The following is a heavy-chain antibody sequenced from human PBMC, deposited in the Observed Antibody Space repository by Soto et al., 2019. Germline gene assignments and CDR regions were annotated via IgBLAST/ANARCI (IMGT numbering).Heavy chain of an antibody. CDR1: GYTFTSYD. Sequence: ASVEVSCKASGYTFTSYDINWVRQATGQGLEWMGWMNPNSGNTGYAQKFQGRVTMTRNTSISTAYMELSSLRSEDTAVYYCATIAVAWMDFDYWGQGTLVTVSS. V-gene: IGHV1-8*01. D-gene: IGHD6-19*01. CDR3: ATIAVAWMDFDY. J-gene: IGHJ4*02. CDR2: MNPNSGNT.